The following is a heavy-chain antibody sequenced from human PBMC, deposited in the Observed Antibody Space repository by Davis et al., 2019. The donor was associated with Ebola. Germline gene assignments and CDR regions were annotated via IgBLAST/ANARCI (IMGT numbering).Heavy chain of an antibody. D-gene: IGHD3-10*01. CDR2: ISAYNGNT. CDR3: ARDMGMVQEANWFDP. CDR1: GYTFTSYG. J-gene: IGHJ5*02. Sequence: ASVKVSCKASGYTFTSYGISWVRQAPGQGLEWMGWISAYNGNTNYAQKLQGRVTMTTDTSTSTAYMELRSLRSDDTAAYYCARDMGMVQEANWFDPWGQGTLVTVSS. V-gene: IGHV1-18*01.